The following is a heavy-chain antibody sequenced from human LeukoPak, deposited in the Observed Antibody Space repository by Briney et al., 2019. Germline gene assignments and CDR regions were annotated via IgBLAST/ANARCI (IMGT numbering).Heavy chain of an antibody. V-gene: IGHV4-59*01. CDR3: VRGAAGLLDI. CDR2: IYYSGST. CDR1: GGSISSYY. J-gene: IGHJ3*02. D-gene: IGHD6-13*01. Sequence: SETLSLTCTVSGGSISSYYWSWIRQPPGKGLEWIGYIYYSGSTNYSPSLKSRVTISVDTSKNQFSLKLNSVTAADTAVYYCVRGAAGLLDIWGQGTMVTVSS.